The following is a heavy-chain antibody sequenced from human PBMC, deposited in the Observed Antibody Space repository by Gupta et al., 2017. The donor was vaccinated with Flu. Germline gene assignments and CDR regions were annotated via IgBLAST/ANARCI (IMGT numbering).Heavy chain of an antibody. CDR3: ARVRIAQQLPPYYFDY. J-gene: IGHJ4*02. CDR2: IYSGGST. D-gene: IGHD6-13*01. CDR1: GFTVSSNY. V-gene: IGHV3-53*04. Sequence: EVQLVESGGGLVQPGGSLRLSCAASGFTVSSNYMSWVRQAPGKGLEWVSVIYSGGSTYYADSVKGRFTISRHNSKNTLYLQMNSLRAEDTAVYYCARVRIAQQLPPYYFDYWGQGTLVTVSS.